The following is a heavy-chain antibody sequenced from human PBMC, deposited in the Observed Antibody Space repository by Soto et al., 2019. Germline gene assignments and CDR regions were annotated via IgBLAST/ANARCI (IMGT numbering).Heavy chain of an antibody. CDR2: IYDSGST. Sequence: QVQLQESGPGLVKPSETLSLTCTVSGGSISTYYWSWIRQPPGKGLEWIGYIYDSGSTDYNPSLKSRVTISVDTSKNQFSLKLSSVTAADTAVYYCARHGGRYCSGGTCYIYGHFDLWGRGTLVTVSS. CDR3: ARHGGRYCSGGTCYIYGHFDL. V-gene: IGHV4-59*08. D-gene: IGHD2-15*01. CDR1: GGSISTYY. J-gene: IGHJ2*01.